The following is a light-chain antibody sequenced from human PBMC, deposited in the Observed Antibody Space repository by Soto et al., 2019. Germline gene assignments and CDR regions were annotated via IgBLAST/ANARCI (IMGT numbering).Light chain of an antibody. CDR1: QSLLHSNGKHV. Sequence: DIVMTQSPLSLPVTPGEPASISCRSSQSLLHSNGKHVLDWYLQKPGQSPQLLIYLGSNRATGVSDRFSGSGSGTDFALKISRVEAEDFGVYYCMQTLQTPRTFGQGTKLEIK. J-gene: IGKJ2*01. V-gene: IGKV2-28*01. CDR2: LGS. CDR3: MQTLQTPRT.